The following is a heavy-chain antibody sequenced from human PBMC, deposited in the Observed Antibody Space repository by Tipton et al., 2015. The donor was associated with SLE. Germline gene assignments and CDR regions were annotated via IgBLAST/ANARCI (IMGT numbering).Heavy chain of an antibody. CDR1: GYGFTSYW. V-gene: IGHV5-51*03. Sequence: QLVQSGAEVKKPGESLKISCKGSGYGFTSYWIGWVRQMPGKGLEWMGIIYPGDSDTRYSPSFQGQVTISANKSISTAYPQWSSLKASDTAMYYCARPHRSGWREDAFDFWGQGTMVTVSS. J-gene: IGHJ3*01. CDR2: IYPGDSDT. CDR3: ARPHRSGWREDAFDF. D-gene: IGHD6-19*01.